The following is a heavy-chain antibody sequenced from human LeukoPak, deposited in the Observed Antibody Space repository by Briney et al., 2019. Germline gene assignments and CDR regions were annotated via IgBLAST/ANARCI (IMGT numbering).Heavy chain of an antibody. CDR3: ARRGYSSGWNRFDY. Sequence: GGSLRLSCEASGFTVSSFEINWVRQAPGKGLEWVSYISSSGGTMDYADSVKSRFTISRDNAKNSLYLQMNSLRAEDTAVYYCARRGYSSGWNRFDYWGQGTLVTVSS. CDR1: GFTVSSFE. D-gene: IGHD6-25*01. V-gene: IGHV3-48*03. CDR2: ISSSGGTM. J-gene: IGHJ4*02.